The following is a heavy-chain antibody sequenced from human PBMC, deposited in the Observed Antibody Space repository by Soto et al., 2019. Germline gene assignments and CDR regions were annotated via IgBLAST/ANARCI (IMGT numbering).Heavy chain of an antibody. CDR1: GFTFSSYG. CDR3: AKTGPYCGGDCYSWYFDL. V-gene: IGHV3-30*18. Sequence: QVQLVESGGGVVQPGRSLRLSCAASGFTFSSYGMHWVRQAPGKGLEWVAVISYDGSNKYYADSVKGRFTISRDNSKNTLYLQMNSPRAEDTAVYYCAKTGPYCGGDCYSWYFDLWGRGTLVTVSS. CDR2: ISYDGSNK. J-gene: IGHJ2*01. D-gene: IGHD2-21*02.